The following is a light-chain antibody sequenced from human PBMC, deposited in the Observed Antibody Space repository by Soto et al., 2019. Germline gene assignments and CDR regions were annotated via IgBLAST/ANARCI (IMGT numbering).Light chain of an antibody. J-gene: IGKJ1*01. CDR3: QQYNNWPPWT. CDR2: GAS. Sequence: DILMTQSPATLSVSPGERATLSCRASQSVSGNLVWYQQKPGQAPRLLIYGASTRATGIPARFSGRGSGTEFPLHIKRPESEDFEIYYCQQYNNWPPWTFGQGTKVEIK. CDR1: QSVSGN. V-gene: IGKV3-15*01.